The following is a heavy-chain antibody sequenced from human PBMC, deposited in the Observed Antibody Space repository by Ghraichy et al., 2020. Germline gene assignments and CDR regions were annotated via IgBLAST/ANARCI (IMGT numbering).Heavy chain of an antibody. D-gene: IGHD3-3*01. Sequence: SVKVSCKASGGTFSSYAISWVRQAPGQGLEWMGGIIPIFGTANYAQKFQGRVTITADESTSTAYMELSSLRSEDTAVYYCARDCTIFGVVICTTYGMDVWGQGTTVTVSS. CDR1: GGTFSSYA. V-gene: IGHV1-69*13. J-gene: IGHJ6*02. CDR2: IIPIFGTA. CDR3: ARDCTIFGVVICTTYGMDV.